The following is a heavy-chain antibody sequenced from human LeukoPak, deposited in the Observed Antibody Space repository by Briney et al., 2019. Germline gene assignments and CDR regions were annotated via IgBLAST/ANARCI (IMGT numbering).Heavy chain of an antibody. CDR3: ARDQQLLWFGELSQINWFDP. CDR2: INAGNGNT. Sequence: VASVKVSCKASGYTFTSYAMHWVRQAPGQRLEWMGWINAGNGNTKYSQKFQGRVTITRDTSASTAYMELRSLRSDDTAVYYCARDQQLLWFGELSQINWFDPWGQGTLVTVSS. V-gene: IGHV1-3*01. D-gene: IGHD3-10*01. CDR1: GYTFTSYA. J-gene: IGHJ5*02.